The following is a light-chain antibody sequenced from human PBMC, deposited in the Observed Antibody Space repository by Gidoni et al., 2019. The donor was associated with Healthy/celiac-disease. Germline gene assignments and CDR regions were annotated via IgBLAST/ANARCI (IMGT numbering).Light chain of an antibody. CDR3: QQYGSSPLT. Sequence: IVLTKSPGTLSLSPGERATLSCRASQSVSSRNLAWYQQKPGQAPRLLIYGASSMATGISDRCSGSGSGTDFTLTISRLEPEELAVYYCQQYGSSPLTFGGGTKVEFK. J-gene: IGKJ4*01. V-gene: IGKV3-20*01. CDR2: GAS. CDR1: QSVSSRN.